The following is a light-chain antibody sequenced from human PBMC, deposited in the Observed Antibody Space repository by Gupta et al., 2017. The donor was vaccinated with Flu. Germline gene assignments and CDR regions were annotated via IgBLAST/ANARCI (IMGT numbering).Light chain of an antibody. Sequence: DIQMTQSPSTLSASVGDRVTITCRASQSIDIWLAWFQKKPGKAPKPLIYKASHLESGVPSRFSGGGAGTEFSLTISSLQPDDFATYYCQQEGGDPWTFGQGTKVEIK. CDR3: QQEGGDPWT. J-gene: IGKJ1*01. CDR1: QSIDIW. V-gene: IGKV1-5*03. CDR2: KAS.